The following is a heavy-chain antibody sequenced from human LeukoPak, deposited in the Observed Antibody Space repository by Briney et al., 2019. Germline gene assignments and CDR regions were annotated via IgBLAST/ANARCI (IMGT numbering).Heavy chain of an antibody. J-gene: IGHJ4*02. D-gene: IGHD6-13*01. CDR3: AREDRRIAAYDY. Sequence: ASVKVSCKASGYTFTTLDINWVRQATGQGLEWMGWINPKSGNTGHAQKFQGRVTMTRVTSISTAYMELSRLRSDDTAVYYCAREDRRIAAYDYWGQGTLVTVSS. CDR2: INPKSGNT. CDR1: GYTFTTLD. V-gene: IGHV1-8*02.